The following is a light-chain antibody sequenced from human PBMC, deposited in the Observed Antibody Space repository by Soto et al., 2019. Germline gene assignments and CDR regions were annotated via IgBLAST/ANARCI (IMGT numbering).Light chain of an antibody. CDR1: SSYVGGYNY. J-gene: IGLJ1*01. CDR2: DVS. Sequence: QSVLTQPASVSGSPGQSITISCTGTSSYVGGYNYVSWYQQHPGKAPKLMIYDVSNRPSGVSNRFSGSKSGNTASLTISGLQAEDEADYYCSSYTSSSTNVFGTGTKVTVL. V-gene: IGLV2-14*01. CDR3: SSYTSSSTNV.